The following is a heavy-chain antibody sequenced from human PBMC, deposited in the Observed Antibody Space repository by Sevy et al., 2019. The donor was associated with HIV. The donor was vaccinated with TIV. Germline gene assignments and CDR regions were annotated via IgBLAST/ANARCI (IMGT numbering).Heavy chain of an antibody. V-gene: IGHV3-9*01. Sequence: GGSLRLSCAVSGFTFEDFAMHWVRQVPGRGLEWVAPIRWNSGNIDYAGSVKGRFTNSRDKAKRSLYLEMNGLTGEDTAVYYCARGRKGGSSSTYFDSWGQGTLVTVSS. CDR1: GFTFEDFA. CDR3: ARGRKGGSSSTYFDS. J-gene: IGHJ4*02. D-gene: IGHD1-26*01. CDR2: IRWNSGNI.